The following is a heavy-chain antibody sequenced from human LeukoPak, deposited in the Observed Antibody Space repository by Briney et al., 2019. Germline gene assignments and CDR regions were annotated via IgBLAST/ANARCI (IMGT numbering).Heavy chain of an antibody. CDR3: ARGWYYFDY. CDR1: GGSISSSSYY. CDR2: IYYSGST. J-gene: IGHJ4*02. D-gene: IGHD6-19*01. V-gene: IGHV4-39*01. Sequence: SETLSLTCTVSGGSISSSSYYWGWIRQPPGKGLEWIGSIYYSGSTYYNSSLKSRVTISVDTSKNQFSLKLSSVTAADTAVYYCARGWYYFDYWGQGTLVTVSS.